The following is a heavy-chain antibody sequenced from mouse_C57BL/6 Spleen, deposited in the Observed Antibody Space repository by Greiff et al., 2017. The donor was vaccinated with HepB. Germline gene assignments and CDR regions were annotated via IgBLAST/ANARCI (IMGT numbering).Heavy chain of an antibody. D-gene: IGHD1-1*01. J-gene: IGHJ1*03. CDR3: TRSATTVVPDWYFDV. Sequence: QVQLQQSGAELVRPGASVTLSCKASGYTFTDYEMHWVKQTPVHGLEWIGAIDPETGGTAYNQKFKGKAILTADKSSSTAYIELRSLTSEDSAVYYCTRSATTVVPDWYFDVWGTGTTVTVSS. CDR2: IDPETGGT. CDR1: GYTFTDYE. V-gene: IGHV1-15*01.